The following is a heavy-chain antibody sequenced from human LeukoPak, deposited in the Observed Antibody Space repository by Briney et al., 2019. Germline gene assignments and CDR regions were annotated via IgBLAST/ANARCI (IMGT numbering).Heavy chain of an antibody. J-gene: IGHJ4*02. CDR3: ARSTPLDY. V-gene: IGHV3-48*03. D-gene: IGHD5/OR15-5a*01. Sequence: GGSLRLSCAASGFTFSGYEMKWVGQAPGKGVEGVSFISSSPTPIYSPASVNGPFPISRDNAKNSLYLQMNSLRAEDTAVYYCARSTPLDYWGQGTLVTVSS. CDR2: ISSSPTPI. CDR1: GFTFSGYE.